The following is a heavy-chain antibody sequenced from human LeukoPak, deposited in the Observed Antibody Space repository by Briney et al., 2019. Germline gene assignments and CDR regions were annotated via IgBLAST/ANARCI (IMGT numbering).Heavy chain of an antibody. CDR2: ISSSGRTI. Sequence: GGSLRLSCAASGFTFSSYEMNWVRQAPGKGLEGVSYISSSGRTIYYADSVKGRFTISRDNAKNSLYLQMNSLRAEDTAVYYCARSRYCSGGSCSDAFDIWGQGTMVTVSS. CDR3: ARSRYCSGGSCSDAFDI. D-gene: IGHD2-15*01. CDR1: GFTFSSYE. V-gene: IGHV3-48*03. J-gene: IGHJ3*02.